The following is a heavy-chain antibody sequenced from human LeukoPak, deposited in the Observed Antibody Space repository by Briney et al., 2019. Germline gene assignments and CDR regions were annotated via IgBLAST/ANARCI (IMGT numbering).Heavy chain of an antibody. CDR2: IYYSGST. V-gene: IGHV4-31*03. CDR3: ARDTCSGGSCYQDY. Sequence: SQSLSLSCTVSGCSISSGGYYWSWLRQHPGKGLEWIGYIYYSGSTYYNPSLKSRVTISVDTSKNQLSLKLSSVTAADTAVYYCARDTCSGGSCYQDYWGQGTLVTVSS. CDR1: GCSISSGGYY. D-gene: IGHD2-15*01. J-gene: IGHJ4*02.